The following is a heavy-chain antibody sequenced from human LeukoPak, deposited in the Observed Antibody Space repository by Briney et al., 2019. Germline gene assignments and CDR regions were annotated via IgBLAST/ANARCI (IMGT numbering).Heavy chain of an antibody. Sequence: GESLKISCKGSGYTFTAYWIGWVRQMPGKGLELMGIIYPGDSDTRYSPSFQGQVTISADKSINTAYLQWSRLKASDTAMYYCARPTSGGYDSSSDYWGQGTLVTVSS. J-gene: IGHJ4*02. CDR3: ARPTSGGYDSSSDY. CDR1: GYTFTAYW. CDR2: IYPGDSDT. V-gene: IGHV5-51*01. D-gene: IGHD6-6*01.